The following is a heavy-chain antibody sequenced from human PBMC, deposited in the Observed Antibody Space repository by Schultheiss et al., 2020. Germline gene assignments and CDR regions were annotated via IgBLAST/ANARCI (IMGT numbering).Heavy chain of an antibody. CDR3: AKASFPGYSSSWSPFDY. CDR1: GFTFSSYA. Sequence: GGSLRLSCAASGFTFSSYALSWVRQAPGKGLEWVSAISGSGGSTYYADSVKGRFTIYRDNSKNTLYLQMNSLRAEDTAVYYCAKASFPGYSSSWSPFDYWCQGTLVTVSS. J-gene: IGHJ4*02. D-gene: IGHD6-13*01. V-gene: IGHV3-23*01. CDR2: ISGSGGST.